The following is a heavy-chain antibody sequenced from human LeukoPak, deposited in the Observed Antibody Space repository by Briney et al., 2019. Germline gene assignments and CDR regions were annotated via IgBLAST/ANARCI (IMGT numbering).Heavy chain of an antibody. CDR1: GYSFTSYC. D-gene: IGHD1-26*01. V-gene: IGHV5-51*01. J-gene: IGHJ3*01. Sequence: GESLKISCKVSGYSFTSYCIGWVRQMPGKGLEWMGIIYPGDSGPAYSPSFQGQVTISVDKSINTAYLQWSSLQASDTAMYYCGMSGDRVPLQDDVFDVWGQGTMVTVST. CDR2: IYPGDSGP. CDR3: GMSGDRVPLQDDVFDV.